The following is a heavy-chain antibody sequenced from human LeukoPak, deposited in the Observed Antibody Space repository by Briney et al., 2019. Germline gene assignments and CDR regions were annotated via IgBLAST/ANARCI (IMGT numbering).Heavy chain of an antibody. Sequence: GGSLRLSCAASGFTVSSNYMSWVRQAPGKGLEWVSVIYSGGSTYYADSVKGRFTISRDNSKNTLYLQMNSLRAEDTAVYYCAKASSGWLHPFDYWGQGTLVTVSS. D-gene: IGHD6-19*01. CDR2: IYSGGST. J-gene: IGHJ4*02. CDR3: AKASSGWLHPFDY. V-gene: IGHV3-53*01. CDR1: GFTVSSNY.